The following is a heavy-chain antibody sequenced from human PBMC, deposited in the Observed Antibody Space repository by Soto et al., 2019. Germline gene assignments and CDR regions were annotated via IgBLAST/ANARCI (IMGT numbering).Heavy chain of an antibody. CDR2: IIPIFGTA. CDR3: ARGDYGELDNWFDP. CDR1: GGTFSSYA. Sequence: QVQLVQSGAEVKKPGSSVKVSCKASGGTFSSYAISWVRQAPGQGLEWMGGIIPIFGTANYAQKFQGRVTITADESTSAAYMELSSLRSDDTAVYYCARGDYGELDNWFDPWGQGTLVTVSS. D-gene: IGHD4-17*01. V-gene: IGHV1-69*12. J-gene: IGHJ5*02.